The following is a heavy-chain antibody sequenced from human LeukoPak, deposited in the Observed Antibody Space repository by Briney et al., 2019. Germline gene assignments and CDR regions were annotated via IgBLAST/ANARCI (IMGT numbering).Heavy chain of an antibody. CDR2: ISSSGTTI. D-gene: IGHD6-19*01. J-gene: IGHJ4*02. Sequence: GGSLRLSCVASGFTFRSFEMNWVRQAPGKGLEWISYISSSGTTINHADFVKGRFTISRDNAKNSLYLQMSRLRADDTATYYCAREWAVAGGFDYWGQGTLVTVSS. CDR3: AREWAVAGGFDY. CDR1: GFTFRSFE. V-gene: IGHV3-48*03.